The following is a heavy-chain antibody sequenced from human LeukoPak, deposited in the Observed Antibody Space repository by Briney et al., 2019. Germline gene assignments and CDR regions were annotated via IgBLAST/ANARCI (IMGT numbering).Heavy chain of an antibody. V-gene: IGHV3-66*01. D-gene: IGHD6-19*01. CDR2: IYSDGIT. CDR1: GFTVSSDY. CDR3: ARDLRGWYAWDH. Sequence: PGGSLRLSCAASGFTVSSDYMSWVRQAPGKGLEWVSIIYSDGITNYSDSVKGRFSISRDNSKNMLYPQMNSLRAEDTAVYFCARDLRGWYAWDHWGQGTLVTVSS. J-gene: IGHJ4*02.